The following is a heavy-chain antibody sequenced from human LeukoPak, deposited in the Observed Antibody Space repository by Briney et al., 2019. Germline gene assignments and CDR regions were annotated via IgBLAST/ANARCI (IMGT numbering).Heavy chain of an antibody. J-gene: IGHJ4*02. Sequence: SETQSLTCTVSGGSISSRPYYWGWVRQPPGKGLEWIGSISYSGSTYYNASLKSRVTISVDTSKNHFSLRLSSVTAADTAVYYCATLEIGDYYFDYWGQGTLVTVSS. CDR3: ATLEIGDYYFDY. CDR1: GGSISSRPYY. D-gene: IGHD3-16*01. CDR2: ISYSGST. V-gene: IGHV4-39*01.